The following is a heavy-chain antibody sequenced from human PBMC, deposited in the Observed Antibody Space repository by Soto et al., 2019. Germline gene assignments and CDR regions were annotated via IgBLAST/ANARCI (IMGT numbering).Heavy chain of an antibody. CDR1: GYTFTAYY. D-gene: IGHD5-12*01. CDR2: INPNSGGT. Sequence: ASVKVSCKASGYTFTAYYMHWVRQAPGQGLEWVGWINPNSGGTNFAQNFQGWVTMTRDTSISTAYMEVTRLRSDDTAVYYCAREGDGYNTFDDWGQGPLVTVSS. J-gene: IGHJ4*02. V-gene: IGHV1-2*04. CDR3: AREGDGYNTFDD.